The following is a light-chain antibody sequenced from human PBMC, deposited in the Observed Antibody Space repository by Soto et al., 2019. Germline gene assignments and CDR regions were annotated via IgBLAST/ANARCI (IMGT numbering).Light chain of an antibody. J-gene: IGKJ5*01. V-gene: IGKV1-5*01. CDR2: DAS. CDR3: QQYGETIT. Sequence: DIQMTQXPSXLSASVGDRVIITCRASQSVRTWLAWYQQKPGKAPKLLIYDASSLESGVPSRFSGSGSGTEFTLTISSLQPDDFATYYCQQYGETITFGQGTRLEIK. CDR1: QSVRTW.